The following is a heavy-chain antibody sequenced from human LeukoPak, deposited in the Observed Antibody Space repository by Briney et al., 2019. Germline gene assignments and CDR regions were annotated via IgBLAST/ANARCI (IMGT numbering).Heavy chain of an antibody. CDR2: IYTSGST. D-gene: IGHD5-18*01. CDR3: ARRTRSFSYTYGDAYYYYYMDV. J-gene: IGHJ6*03. Sequence: SETLSLTCSVSTGSVSSGTYYWTWIRQPAGKGLEWIGHIYTSGSTNYNPSLGSRVTISLDASKNQFSLRLTSVTAADTAVYYCARRTRSFSYTYGDAYYYYYMDVWGKGTTVIVS. V-gene: IGHV4-61*10. CDR1: TGSVSSGTYY.